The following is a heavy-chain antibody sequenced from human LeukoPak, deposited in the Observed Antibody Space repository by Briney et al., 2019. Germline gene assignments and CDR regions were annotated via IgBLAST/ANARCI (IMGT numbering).Heavy chain of an antibody. J-gene: IGHJ4*02. CDR3: ARGGDGYNSFDY. Sequence: SGTLSLTCAVSGGSISSGGYSWSWIRQPPGKGLEWIGYIYHSGSTYYNPSLKSRVTISVDRSKNQFSLKLSSVTAADTAVYYCARGGDGYNSFDYWGQGTLVTVSS. V-gene: IGHV4-30-2*01. D-gene: IGHD5-24*01. CDR1: GGSISSGGYS. CDR2: IYHSGST.